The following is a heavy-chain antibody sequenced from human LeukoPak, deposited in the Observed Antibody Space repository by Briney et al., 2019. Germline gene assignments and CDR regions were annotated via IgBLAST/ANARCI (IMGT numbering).Heavy chain of an antibody. J-gene: IGHJ4*02. Sequence: GGSLRLSCAASGFTFSNFAMSWVRQTADKRLEWVSAISGSGDATFYTDSVKGRFTISRDNSKNTLYLQMNNLRVEDTAVYYCAKGHFASSSFFDYWGQGTLVTVSS. CDR2: ISGSGDAT. CDR1: GFTFSNFA. CDR3: AKGHFASSSFFDY. V-gene: IGHV3-23*01. D-gene: IGHD6-6*01.